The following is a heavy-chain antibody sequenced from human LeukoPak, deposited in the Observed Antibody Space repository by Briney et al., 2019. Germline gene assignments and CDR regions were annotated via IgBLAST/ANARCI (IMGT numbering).Heavy chain of an antibody. V-gene: IGHV3-23*01. CDR1: GATFTKYG. CDR3: ATEGFYY. J-gene: IGHJ4*02. Sequence: GGSLRLSCAASGATFTKYGMKCVRQAAGAGVEYISGISRSGDITHYADSVKGRFTISRDNVQNTLYLQMNSLRAEDTALYYCATEGFYYWGPGTQVTVSS. CDR2: ISRSGDIT.